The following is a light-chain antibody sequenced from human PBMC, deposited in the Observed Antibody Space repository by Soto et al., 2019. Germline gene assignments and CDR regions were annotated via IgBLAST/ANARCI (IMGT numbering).Light chain of an antibody. CDR3: SSYTSSSTLG. Sequence: ALTQPASVSGSPGQSITISCTGTSSDVGGYNYVSWYQQHPGKAPKLMIYDVSNRPSGVSNRFSGSKSGNTASLTISGLQAEDEADYYCSSYTSSSTLGFGGGTKLTVL. V-gene: IGLV2-14*01. CDR1: SSDVGGYNY. J-gene: IGLJ2*01. CDR2: DVS.